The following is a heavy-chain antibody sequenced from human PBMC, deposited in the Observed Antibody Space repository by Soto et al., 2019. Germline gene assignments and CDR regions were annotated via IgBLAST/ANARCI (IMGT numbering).Heavy chain of an antibody. V-gene: IGHV2-26*01. CDR2: IFSNDEK. Sequence: QVTLKESGPVLVKPTEPLTLTCTVSGFSLSNARMGVSWIRQPPGKALEWLAHIFSNDEKSYSTSLKSRLTISKDTAKCQVVHNMTNMDPVDTATYYCARIRYPGIAVAGLYFDLWGLGTLVTVSS. CDR3: ARIRYPGIAVAGLYFDL. D-gene: IGHD6-19*01. CDR1: GFSLSNARMG. J-gene: IGHJ2*01.